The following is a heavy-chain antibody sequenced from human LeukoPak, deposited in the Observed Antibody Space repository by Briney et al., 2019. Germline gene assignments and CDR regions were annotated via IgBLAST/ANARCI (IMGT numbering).Heavy chain of an antibody. CDR3: ARDTNNGLDV. CDR1: GFTFSSYS. J-gene: IGHJ6*02. V-gene: IGHV3-48*01. D-gene: IGHD1-14*01. Sequence: GGSLRLSCAASGFTFSSYSMNWVRQAPGKGLEWVSYISSSSSTIYYADSVKGRFTISRDNAKNSLYLQMNSLRAEDTAVYYCARDTNNGLDVWGRGTTVTVSS. CDR2: ISSSSSTI.